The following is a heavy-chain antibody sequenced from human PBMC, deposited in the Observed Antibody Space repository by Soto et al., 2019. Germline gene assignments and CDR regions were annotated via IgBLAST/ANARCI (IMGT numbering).Heavy chain of an antibody. CDR2: IKQDGSEK. V-gene: IGHV3-7*03. Sequence: GGSLRLSCAASGFTFSSYWMSWVRQAPGKGLEWVANIKQDGSEKYYVDSVKGRFAISRDNAKNSLYLQMNSLRAEDTAVYYCARRVAGPDYYYYYGMDVWGQGTTVTVSS. CDR3: ARRVAGPDYYYYYGMDV. D-gene: IGHD6-19*01. CDR1: GFTFSSYW. J-gene: IGHJ6*02.